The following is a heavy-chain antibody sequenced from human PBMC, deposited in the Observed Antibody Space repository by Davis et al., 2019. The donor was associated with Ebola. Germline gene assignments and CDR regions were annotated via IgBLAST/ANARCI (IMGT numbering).Heavy chain of an antibody. J-gene: IGHJ3*01. D-gene: IGHD1-20*01. V-gene: IGHV5-51*01. Sequence: GESLKISCQDSGNSFSSHWIGWVRQMPGKGLEWMGIIFTGDSDTRYRPSFRGQVTISADKSFKTVFLQWSSLKASDTARYYCATLRRTITGMDDGFDVWGQGTMVTVSS. CDR2: IFTGDSDT. CDR1: GNSFSSHW. CDR3: ATLRRTITGMDDGFDV.